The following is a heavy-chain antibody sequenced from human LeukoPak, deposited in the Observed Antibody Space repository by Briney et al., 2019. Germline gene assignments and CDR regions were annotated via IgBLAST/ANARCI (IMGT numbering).Heavy chain of an antibody. V-gene: IGHV3-21*04. CDR1: GFTFSSYS. CDR3: ARDRDDYVWGSYLGAFDV. Sequence: GGSLRLSCAASGFTFSSYSMNWVRQAPGKGLEWVSSISSSNSYIYYADSVKGRFTISRDNAKNSLYLQMHSLRAEDTAVFYCARDRDDYVWGSYLGAFDVWGHGTTVTVSS. D-gene: IGHD3-16*01. J-gene: IGHJ3*01. CDR2: ISSSNSYI.